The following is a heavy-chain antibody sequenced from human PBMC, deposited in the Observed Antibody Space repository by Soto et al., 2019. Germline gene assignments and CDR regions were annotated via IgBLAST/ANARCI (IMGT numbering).Heavy chain of an antibody. CDR3: ARAKDDDYGDYAALDI. V-gene: IGHV1-69*02. CDR1: GGTFSSYT. Sequence: ASVKVSCKASGGTFSSYTISWVRQAPGQGLEWMGRIIPILGIANYAQKFQGRVTITADKSTSTAYMELSSLRSEDTAVYYCARAKDDDYGDYAALDIWGQGTMVTVSS. J-gene: IGHJ3*02. CDR2: IIPILGIA. D-gene: IGHD4-17*01.